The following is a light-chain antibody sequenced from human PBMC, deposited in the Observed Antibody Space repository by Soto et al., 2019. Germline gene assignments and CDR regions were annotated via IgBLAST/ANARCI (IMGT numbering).Light chain of an antibody. CDR3: QQYGSSPRT. CDR1: QSVSSSY. Sequence: EIVLTQSPGTLSLSPGERATLSCRASQSVSSSYLAWYQQKPGQAPRLLIFGASSRATGIPDRFSGSGSGTEFTLTMSRLEPEDFAVYYCQQYGSSPRTFGQGTKVEIK. V-gene: IGKV3-20*01. CDR2: GAS. J-gene: IGKJ1*01.